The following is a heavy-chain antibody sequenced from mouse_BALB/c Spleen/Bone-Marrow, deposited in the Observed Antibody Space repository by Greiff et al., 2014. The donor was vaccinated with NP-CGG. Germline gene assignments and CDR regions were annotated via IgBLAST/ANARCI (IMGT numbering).Heavy chain of an antibody. CDR1: GFNIKENY. J-gene: IGHJ3*01. Sequence: VQLKESGAGLVKPGASVKVSCTASGFNIKENYMHWGKQRPEQGLEWIGRIDPANGNTKYDPKFQGKATITTDTSSNTAYLQLRSLTSEDTAVYYCARYDYRYSWFAYWGQGTLVTVSA. V-gene: IGHV14-3*02. CDR3: ARYDYRYSWFAY. CDR2: IDPANGNT. D-gene: IGHD2-14*01.